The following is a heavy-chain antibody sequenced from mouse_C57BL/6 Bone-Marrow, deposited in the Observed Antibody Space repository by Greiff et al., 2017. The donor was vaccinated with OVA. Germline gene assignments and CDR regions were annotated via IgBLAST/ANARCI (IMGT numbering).Heavy chain of an antibody. D-gene: IGHD2-4*01. V-gene: IGHV5-17*01. CDR1: GFTFSDYG. CDR3: ARPYDYDAGFAY. CDR2: ISSGSSTI. J-gene: IGHJ3*01. Sequence: DVMLVESGGGLVKPGGSLKLSCAASGFTFSDYGMHWVRQAPEKGLEWVAYISSGSSTIYYADTVKGRFTISRDNAKNTLFLQMTSLRSEDTAMYYCARPYDYDAGFAYWGQGTLVTVSA.